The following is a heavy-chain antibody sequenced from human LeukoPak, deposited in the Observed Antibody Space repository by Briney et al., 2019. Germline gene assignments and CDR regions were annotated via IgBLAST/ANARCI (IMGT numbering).Heavy chain of an antibody. J-gene: IGHJ4*02. V-gene: IGHV3-11*01. CDR2: ISSSGSTI. Sequence: GGSLRLSCAASGFTVSSNYMSWVRQAPGKGLEWVSYISSSGSTIYYADSVKGRFTISRDNAKNSLYLQMNSLRAEDTAVYYCARALRLGELSHDYWGQGTLVTVSS. CDR3: ARALRLGELSHDY. CDR1: GFTVSSNY. D-gene: IGHD3-16*02.